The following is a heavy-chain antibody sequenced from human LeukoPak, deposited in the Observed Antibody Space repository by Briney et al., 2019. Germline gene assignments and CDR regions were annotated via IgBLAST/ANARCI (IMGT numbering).Heavy chain of an antibody. J-gene: IGHJ4*02. CDR3: ASGGGGVQFDY. V-gene: IGHV4-34*01. CDR2: INHSGST. Sequence: PSETLSLTCAVYGGSFSGYYWSWIRQPPGKGLEWIGEINHSGSTNYNPSLKSRVTISVDTSKNQFSLKLSSVTAADTAVYYCASGGGGVQFDYWGQGTLVTVSS. D-gene: IGHD3-16*01. CDR1: GGSFSGYY.